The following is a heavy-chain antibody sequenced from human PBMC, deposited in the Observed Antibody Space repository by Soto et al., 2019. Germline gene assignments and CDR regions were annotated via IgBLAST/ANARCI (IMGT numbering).Heavy chain of an antibody. J-gene: IGHJ6*02. CDR2: IIPIFGTA. D-gene: IGHD2-2*02. CDR1: GGTFSSYA. CDR3: ARGSGIGVVPAAIGVYGMDV. Sequence: QVQLVQSGAEVKKPGSSVKVSCKASGGTFSSYAISWVRQAPGQGLEWMGGIIPIFGTANYAQKFQGRVTITADKSTSTAYMELSSLRSEDTAVYYCARGSGIGVVPAAIGVYGMDVWGQGTTVTVSS. V-gene: IGHV1-69*06.